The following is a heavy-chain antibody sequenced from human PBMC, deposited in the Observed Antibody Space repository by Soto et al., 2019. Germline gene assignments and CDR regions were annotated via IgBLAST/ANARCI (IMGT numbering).Heavy chain of an antibody. CDR3: AKGGSGYLYYYYMDV. J-gene: IGHJ6*03. CDR2: ISGSGGSA. D-gene: IGHD3-3*01. Sequence: EVQLLESGGGLVQPGGSLRLSCAASGFTFSSYAMSWVRQAPGKGLEWVSAISGSGGSAYYADSVKGRFTISRDNSKNTLYLQMNSLRAEDTAVYYCAKGGSGYLYYYYMDVWGKGTTVTVSS. V-gene: IGHV3-23*01. CDR1: GFTFSSYA.